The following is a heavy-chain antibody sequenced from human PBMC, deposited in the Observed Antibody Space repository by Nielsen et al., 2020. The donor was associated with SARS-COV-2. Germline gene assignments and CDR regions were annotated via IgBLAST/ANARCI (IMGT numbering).Heavy chain of an antibody. D-gene: IGHD6-25*01. Sequence: GESLKISCAASGFMFSTYAMSWVRQAPGKELQWVTGIIGSGGRTHYADSVEGRFTISRDNSKNTLYLQMNSLRAEDTAVYYCAKAFRSSDWVRAAADFWGQGTLVTVS. CDR1: GFMFSTYA. CDR3: AKAFRSSDWVRAAADF. CDR2: IIGSGGRT. V-gene: IGHV3-23*01. J-gene: IGHJ4*02.